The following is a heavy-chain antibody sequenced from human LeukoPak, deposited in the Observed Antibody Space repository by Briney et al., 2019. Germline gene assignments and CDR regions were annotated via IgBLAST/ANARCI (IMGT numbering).Heavy chain of an antibody. D-gene: IGHD3-3*01. Sequence: SETLSLTCAVYGGSFSGYYWSWIRQPPGKGLEWIGEINHSGSTNYNPFLKSRVTISVDTSKNQFSLKLSSVTAADTAVYYCARGIHYDFWSGYYYFDYWGQGTLVTVSS. CDR1: GGSFSGYY. J-gene: IGHJ4*02. CDR2: INHSGST. V-gene: IGHV4-34*01. CDR3: ARGIHYDFWSGYYYFDY.